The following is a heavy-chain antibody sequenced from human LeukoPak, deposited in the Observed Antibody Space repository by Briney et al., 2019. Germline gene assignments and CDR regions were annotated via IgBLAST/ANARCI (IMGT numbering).Heavy chain of an antibody. V-gene: IGHV4-30-4*01. CDR2: INYSGTT. D-gene: IGHD4-17*01. CDR1: GGSISSSNW. Sequence: PSGTLSLTCAVSGGSISSSNWWSWIRQPPGKGLEWIGYINYSGTTYYNPSLKSRVTISVDTSKNQFSLRLSSVTAADTAVYYCARELRKTTMTGVDYWGQGTLVTVSS. J-gene: IGHJ4*02. CDR3: ARELRKTTMTGVDY.